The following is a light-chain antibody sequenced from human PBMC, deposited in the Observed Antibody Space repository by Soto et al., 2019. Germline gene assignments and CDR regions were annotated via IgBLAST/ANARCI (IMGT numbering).Light chain of an antibody. CDR1: SSDVGGYNF. J-gene: IGLJ2*01. V-gene: IGLV2-11*01. Sequence: QSALTQPRSVSGSPGQSVTISCTGTSSDVGGYNFVSWYQQHPGKAPKFMIYDVSKRPSGVPDRFSGSRSGNPASLTISGLQAEEEADYCCCSYAGSSVVFGRGTQRIV. CDR3: CSYAGSSVV. CDR2: DVS.